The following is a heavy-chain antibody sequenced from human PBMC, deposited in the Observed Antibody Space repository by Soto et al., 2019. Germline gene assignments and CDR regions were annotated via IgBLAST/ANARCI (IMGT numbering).Heavy chain of an antibody. Sequence: ASVKVSYKASGYTFSNYGISRVREAPGQGLEWMGWISGYNGNTNYAQNLQGRVTMTTDPSTRTAYMDLRSLRSDDTAVYYCARKSSSSSWFDPWGQGTLVTVSS. CDR2: ISGYNGNT. CDR1: GYTFSNYG. V-gene: IGHV1-18*01. CDR3: ARKSSSSSWFDP. J-gene: IGHJ5*02. D-gene: IGHD6-6*01.